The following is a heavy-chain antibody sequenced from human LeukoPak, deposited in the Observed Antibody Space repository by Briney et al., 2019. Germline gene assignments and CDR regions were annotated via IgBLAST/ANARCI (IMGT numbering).Heavy chain of an antibody. J-gene: IGHJ4*02. CDR1: GGTFSSYA. Sequence: ASVKVSCKASGGTFSSYAISWVRQAPGQGLEWMGGIIPIFGTANYAQKFQGRVTITADKSTSTAYMELSSLGSEDTAVYYCARGGLGGEVFDYWGQGTLVTVSS. CDR3: ARGGLGGEVFDY. CDR2: IIPIFGTA. V-gene: IGHV1-69*06. D-gene: IGHD3-3*01.